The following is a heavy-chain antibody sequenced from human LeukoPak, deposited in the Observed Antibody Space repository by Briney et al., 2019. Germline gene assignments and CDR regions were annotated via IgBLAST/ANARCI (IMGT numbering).Heavy chain of an antibody. CDR2: IRNKASGGTT. CDR3: TRECCDWDVNFDH. V-gene: IGHV3-49*04. Sequence: GRSLRLSCKASGFTFGDYAMSWVRQAPGKGLEWVGFIRNKASGGTTDHAASVRGRFTISRDDSKSIAYLQMDSLKSEDTAVYYCTRECCDWDVNFDHWGQGTLVTVSS. J-gene: IGHJ4*02. D-gene: IGHD2-21*02. CDR1: GFTFGDYA.